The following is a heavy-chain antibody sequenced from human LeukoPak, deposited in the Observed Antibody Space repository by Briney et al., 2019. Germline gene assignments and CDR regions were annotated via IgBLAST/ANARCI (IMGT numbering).Heavy chain of an antibody. CDR1: GFSFSVYA. CDR3: ARARGATVNDPADY. V-gene: IGHV3-23*01. D-gene: IGHD1-26*01. J-gene: IGHJ4*02. Sequence: GGSLRLSCAASGFSFSVYAMNWVRQAPGKGLEWVSSFGGSGGGPWHAASVKGRFSISRDNSKNTLYLQMSSLSDEDTALYYCARARGATVNDPADYWGQGILVTVSS. CDR2: FGGSGGGP.